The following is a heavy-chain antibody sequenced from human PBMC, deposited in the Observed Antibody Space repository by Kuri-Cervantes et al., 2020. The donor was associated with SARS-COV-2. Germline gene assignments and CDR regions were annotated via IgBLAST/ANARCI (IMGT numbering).Heavy chain of an antibody. Sequence: ASVKVSCKASGYIFTSHNMHWVRQAPGQGLEWMGMLNPSGGSRINTQKFQGRLTMTRDTPTSTVYMELSSLRSDDTAVYYCAREYYYGSGRYYGAFDHWVQGTPVTVSS. D-gene: IGHD3-10*01. CDR1: GYIFTSHN. J-gene: IGHJ4*02. CDR2: LNPSGGSR. V-gene: IGHV1-46*01. CDR3: AREYYYGSGRYYGAFDH.